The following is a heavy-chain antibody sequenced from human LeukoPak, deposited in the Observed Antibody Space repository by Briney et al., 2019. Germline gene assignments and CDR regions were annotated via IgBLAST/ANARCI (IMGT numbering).Heavy chain of an antibody. V-gene: IGHV3-21*01. J-gene: IGHJ4*02. CDR3: ATGSSWYFEY. CDR2: CSSSSSYI. Sequence: GGSLGLSCAASGFTFSNYNMNWVRQAPGKGLEWVSSCSSSSSYIYYADSVKGRFTISRDNAKNSLYLQMNSLRAEDTAVYYCATGSSWYFEYWGQGTLVTVSS. D-gene: IGHD6-13*01. CDR1: GFTFSNYN.